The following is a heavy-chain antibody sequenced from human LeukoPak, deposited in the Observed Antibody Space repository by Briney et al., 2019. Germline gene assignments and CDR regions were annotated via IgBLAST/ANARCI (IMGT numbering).Heavy chain of an antibody. CDR2: IYHSGST. D-gene: IGHD2-21*01. J-gene: IGHJ6*02. CDR3: AKIPLGYNAMDV. V-gene: IGHV4-4*02. Sequence: SETLSLTCAVSGVSISSSNWWSWVRQPPDKGLEWIGEIYHSGSTNYNPSLKSRVTISGDKSENRISLTLSSVTGADTAVYYCAKIPLGYNAMDVWGQGTTVTVSS. CDR1: GVSISSSNW.